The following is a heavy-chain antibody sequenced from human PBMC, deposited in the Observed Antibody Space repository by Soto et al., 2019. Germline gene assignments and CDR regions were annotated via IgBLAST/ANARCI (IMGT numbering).Heavy chain of an antibody. CDR2: INPNSGGT. D-gene: IGHD6-13*01. J-gene: IGHJ5*02. CDR3: AIGAGYSSSWYWFDP. V-gene: IGHV1-2*04. CDR1: GYTFTGYY. Sequence: QVQLVQSGAEVKKPGASVKVSCKASGYTFTGYYMHWVRQAPGQGLEWMGWINPNSGGTNYAQKFQGWVTMTRDTSISTAYMELRRLRSDDTAVYYCAIGAGYSSSWYWFDPWGQGTLVTVSS.